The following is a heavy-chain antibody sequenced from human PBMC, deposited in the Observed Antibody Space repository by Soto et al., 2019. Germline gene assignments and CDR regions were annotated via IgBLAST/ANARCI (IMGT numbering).Heavy chain of an antibody. CDR1: GGSISSYY. J-gene: IGHJ4*02. D-gene: IGHD3-10*01. CDR2: IYYSGST. V-gene: IGHV4-59*08. Sequence: SETLSLTCTVSGGSISSYYWSWIRQPPGKGLEWIGYIYYSGSTNYNPSLKSRVTISVDTSKDQFSLKLSSVTAADTAVYYCARHEMMDYYGSGTIDYWGQGTLVTVSS. CDR3: ARHEMMDYYGSGTIDY.